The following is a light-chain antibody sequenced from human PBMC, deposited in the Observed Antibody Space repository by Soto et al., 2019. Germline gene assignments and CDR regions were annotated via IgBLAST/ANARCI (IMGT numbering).Light chain of an antibody. CDR3: AAWDDSLSWV. CDR1: CSNIGSNT. CDR2: SNN. J-gene: IGLJ3*02. Sequence: QSVLTQPPSASGTPGQRVTISCSGSCSNIGSNTVNWYQQLPGTAPKHLIFSNNQRPSGVPDRFSGSKSGTSASLAISGLQPEDEADYYCAAWDDSLSWVFGGGTKLTVL. V-gene: IGLV1-44*01.